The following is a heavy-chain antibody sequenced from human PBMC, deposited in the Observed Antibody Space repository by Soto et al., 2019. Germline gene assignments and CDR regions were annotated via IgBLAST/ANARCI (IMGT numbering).Heavy chain of an antibody. CDR1: GFGFSNYA. CDR3: ALLEGGPQGNFDY. J-gene: IGHJ4*02. D-gene: IGHD3-10*01. V-gene: IGHV3-30*03. CDR2: VAHDGGNK. Sequence: ESGGGVVQPGGSLRLSCAASGFGFSNYAMHWVRQAPGKGLEWVALVAHDGGNKYYGDGVKGRFTISRDNSKNTLDLQMNSLRAEDTAVYYCALLEGGPQGNFDYWGQGILVTVSS.